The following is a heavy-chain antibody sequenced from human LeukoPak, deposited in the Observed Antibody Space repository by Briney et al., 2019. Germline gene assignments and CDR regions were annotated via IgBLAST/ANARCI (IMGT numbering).Heavy chain of an antibody. Sequence: GGSLRLSCAASGFSFSNYGLHWVRQAPGEGLEWVSLISYDGRDIQYADSVKGRFTISRDNSKNTLYLQMNSLRAEDTAVYYCASGGSGSYSYWGQGTLVTVSS. CDR2: ISYDGRDI. CDR1: GFSFSNYG. J-gene: IGHJ4*02. V-gene: IGHV3-30*14. D-gene: IGHD1-26*01. CDR3: ASGGSGSYSY.